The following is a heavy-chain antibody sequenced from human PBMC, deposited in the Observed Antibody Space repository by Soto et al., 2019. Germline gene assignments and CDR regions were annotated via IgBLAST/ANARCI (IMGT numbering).Heavy chain of an antibody. CDR2: IYWDDDK. CDR1: VFSLSTSGVG. Sequence: GPALGNPAQTVPLACTFSVFSLSTSGVGVGWIRQPPGKALEWLALIYWDDDKRYSPSLKSRLTITKDTSKNQVVLTMTNMDPVDTATYYRAHRRKYTSSENWYFDLCGRRTLVTVSS. J-gene: IGHJ2*01. D-gene: IGHD6-6*01. CDR3: AHRRKYTSSENWYFDL. V-gene: IGHV2-5*02.